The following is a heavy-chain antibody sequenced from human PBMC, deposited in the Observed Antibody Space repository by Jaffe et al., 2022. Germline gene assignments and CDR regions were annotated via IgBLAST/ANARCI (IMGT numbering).Heavy chain of an antibody. CDR2: IYPGDSDT. CDR1: GYSFTSYW. J-gene: IGHJ5*02. V-gene: IGHV5-51*01. Sequence: EVQLVQSGAEVKKPGESLKISCKGSGYSFTSYWIGWVRQMPGKGLEWMGIIYPGDSDTRYSPSFQGQVTISADKSISTAYLQWSSLKASDTAMYYCVRQTSVVPAARVWPYNWFDPWGQGTLVTVSS. D-gene: IGHD2-2*01. CDR3: VRQTSVVPAARVWPYNWFDP.